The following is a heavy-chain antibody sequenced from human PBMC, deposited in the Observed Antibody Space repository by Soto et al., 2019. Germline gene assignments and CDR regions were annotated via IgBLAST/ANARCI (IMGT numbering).Heavy chain of an antibody. V-gene: IGHV4-39*01. Sequence: PSETLSLTCTVSGGSISCSSYYWGWIRQPPGKGLEWIGSIYYSGSTYYNPSLKSRVTISVDTSKNQFSLKLSSVTAADTAVYYCALGEMATTDYYYYFGMDVWGQGTTVTVSS. J-gene: IGHJ6*02. CDR3: ALGEMATTDYYYYFGMDV. D-gene: IGHD1-1*01. CDR1: GGSISCSSYY. CDR2: IYYSGST.